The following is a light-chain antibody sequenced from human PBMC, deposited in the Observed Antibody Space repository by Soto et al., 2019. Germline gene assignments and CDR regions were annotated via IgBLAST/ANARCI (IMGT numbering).Light chain of an antibody. CDR3: AAWDDSLGGHVV. J-gene: IGLJ2*01. CDR2: EGS. Sequence: QSVLTQPASVSGSPGQSITISCTGTSSDVGSYNLVSWYQQHPGKAPKLMIYEGSKRPSGVSNRFSGSKSGTSASLTISGLRSDDEADYYCAAWDDSLGGHVVFGAGTKLTVL. CDR1: SSDVGSYNL. V-gene: IGLV2-14*02.